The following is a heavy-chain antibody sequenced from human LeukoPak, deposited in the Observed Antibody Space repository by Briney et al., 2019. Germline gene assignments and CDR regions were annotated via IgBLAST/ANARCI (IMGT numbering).Heavy chain of an antibody. Sequence: GSLRLSCAASGFTFSSYWMSWVRQAPGKGLEWVANIKQDGSEKYYVDSVKGRFTISRDNAKNSLYLQMNSLRAEDTAVYYCARDKIVGATYFDYWGQGTLVTVSS. J-gene: IGHJ4*02. CDR3: ARDKIVGATYFDY. CDR1: GFTFSSYW. D-gene: IGHD1-26*01. CDR2: IKQDGSEK. V-gene: IGHV3-7*01.